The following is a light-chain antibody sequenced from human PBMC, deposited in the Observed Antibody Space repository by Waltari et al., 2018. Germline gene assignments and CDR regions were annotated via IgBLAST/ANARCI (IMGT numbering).Light chain of an antibody. CDR3: QQYDNLPLT. CDR1: QDISNY. J-gene: IGKJ4*01. CDR2: DAS. Sequence: DIQMTQSPSSLSASVGDRVTITCQASQDISNYLNGYQQKPGKAPKLLVYDASNVETGVPSRFSGSGSGTDFTFTISSLQPEDIATYYCQQYDNLPLTFGGGTKVEIK. V-gene: IGKV1-33*01.